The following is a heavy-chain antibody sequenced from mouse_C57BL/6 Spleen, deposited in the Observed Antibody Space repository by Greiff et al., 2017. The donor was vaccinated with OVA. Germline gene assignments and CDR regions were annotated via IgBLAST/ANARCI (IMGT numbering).Heavy chain of an antibody. CDR3: ASRRDYESWFAY. Sequence: QVQLQQSGAELARPGASVKMSCKASGYTFTSYTMHWVKQRPGQGLEWIGYINPSSGYTKYNQKFKDKATLTADKSSSTAYMQLSSLTSEDSAVYYCASRRDYESWFAYWGQGTLVTVSA. CDR1: GYTFTSYT. CDR2: INPSSGYT. V-gene: IGHV1-4*01. D-gene: IGHD2-4*01. J-gene: IGHJ3*01.